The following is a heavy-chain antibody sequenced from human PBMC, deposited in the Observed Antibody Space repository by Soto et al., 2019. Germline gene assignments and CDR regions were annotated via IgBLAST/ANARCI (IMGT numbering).Heavy chain of an antibody. CDR3: ARGWIQLWFNFDY. CDR1: GFTFSSYA. Sequence: QVQLVESGGGVVQPGRSLRLSCAASGFTFSSYAMHWVRQAPGKGLEWVAVISYDGSNKYYADSVKGRFTISRDNSKNTLYRQMNSLRAEDTAVYYCARGWIQLWFNFDYWGQGTLVTVSS. D-gene: IGHD5-18*01. V-gene: IGHV3-30-3*01. J-gene: IGHJ4*02. CDR2: ISYDGSNK.